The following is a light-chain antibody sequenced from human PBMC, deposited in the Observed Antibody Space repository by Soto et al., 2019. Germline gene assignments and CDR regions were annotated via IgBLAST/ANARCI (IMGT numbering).Light chain of an antibody. CDR1: QSVGSN. CDR2: GAS. V-gene: IGKV3-15*01. CDR3: QQYNNWPPDRT. J-gene: IGKJ1*01. Sequence: EIVITQSPATLSVSPWERATLSCRASQSVGSNLAWYQQKPGQAPRLLIYGASTRATGIPARFSGSGSGTEFTLTISSLQSEDFAIYFCQQYNNWPPDRTFGQGTKVEIK.